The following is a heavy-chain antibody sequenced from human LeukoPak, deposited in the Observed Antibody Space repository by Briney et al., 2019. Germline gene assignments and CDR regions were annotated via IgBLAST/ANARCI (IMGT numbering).Heavy chain of an antibody. D-gene: IGHD6-13*01. CDR2: INHSGST. CDR3: AGEQQLDDAFDI. J-gene: IGHJ3*02. V-gene: IGHV4-34*01. CDR1: GGSFSGYY. Sequence: PSETLSLTCAVYGGSFSGYYWSWIRQPPGKGLEWIGEINHSGSTNYNPSLKSRVTISVDTSKNQFSLKLSSVTAEDTAVYYCAGEQQLDDAFDIWGQGTMVTVSS.